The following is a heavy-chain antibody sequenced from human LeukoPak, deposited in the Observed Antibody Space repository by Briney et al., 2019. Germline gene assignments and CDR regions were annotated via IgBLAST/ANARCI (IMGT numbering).Heavy chain of an antibody. CDR3: ARADPDYGDYSPFDY. CDR1: GYTFTSYA. Sequence: ASVKVSCKASGYTFTSYAMHWVRQAPGQRLEWMGWINAGNGNTKYSQKFQGRVTITRDTSASTAYMELSSLRSEDTAVYYCARADPDYGDYSPFDYWGQGTLVTVSS. CDR2: INAGNGNT. D-gene: IGHD4-17*01. V-gene: IGHV1-3*01. J-gene: IGHJ4*02.